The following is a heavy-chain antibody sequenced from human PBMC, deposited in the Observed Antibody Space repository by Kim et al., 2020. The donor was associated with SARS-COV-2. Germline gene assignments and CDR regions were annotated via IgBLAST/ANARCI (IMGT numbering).Heavy chain of an antibody. CDR3: ARGLSIAARRLDY. CDR2: INHSGST. J-gene: IGHJ4*02. Sequence: SETLSLTCAVYGGSFSGYYWSWIRQPPGKGLEWIGKINHSGSTNYNPSLKSRVTISVDTSKNQFSLKLSSVTAADTAVYYCARGLSIAARRLDYWGQGTLVTVSS. D-gene: IGHD6-6*01. CDR1: GGSFSGYY. V-gene: IGHV4-34*01.